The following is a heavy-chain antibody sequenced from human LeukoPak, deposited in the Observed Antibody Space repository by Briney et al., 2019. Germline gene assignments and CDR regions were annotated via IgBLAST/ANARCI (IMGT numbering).Heavy chain of an antibody. CDR3: ASCYDFWSGYCFDY. Sequence: PSETLSLTCAVSGYSISSGYYWGWIRQPPGKGLEWIGSIYYSGSTYYNPSLKSRVTISVDTSKNQFSLKLSSVTAADTAVYYCASCYDFWSGYCFDYWGQGTLVTVSS. CDR2: IYYSGST. J-gene: IGHJ4*02. CDR1: GYSISSGYY. V-gene: IGHV4-38-2*01. D-gene: IGHD3-3*01.